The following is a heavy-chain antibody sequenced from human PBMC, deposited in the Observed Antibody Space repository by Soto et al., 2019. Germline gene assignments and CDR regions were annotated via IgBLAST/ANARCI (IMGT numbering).Heavy chain of an antibody. J-gene: IGHJ6*02. CDR3: ARDQSLPTYYYYGMDV. CDR1: GYTFTSYG. D-gene: IGHD1-1*01. Sequence: QVQLVQSGAEVKKPGASVKVSCKASGYTFTSYGIIWVRQAPGQGLEWMGWISAYNGNTNCEQKLQGRVTMTTDTSTSTAYMELRSLRSDDTAVYYCARDQSLPTYYYYGMDVWGQGTTVTVSS. CDR2: ISAYNGNT. V-gene: IGHV1-18*01.